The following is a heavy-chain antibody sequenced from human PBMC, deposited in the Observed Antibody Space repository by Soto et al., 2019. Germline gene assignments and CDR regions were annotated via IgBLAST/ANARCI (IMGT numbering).Heavy chain of an antibody. CDR2: ISSSSSTI. D-gene: IGHD3-3*01. Sequence: EVQLVESGGGLVQPGGSLRLSCAASGFTFSSYSMNWVRQAPGKGLEWVSYISSSSSTIYYADSVKGRFTISRDNAKNSLYLQMNSLRAEDTAVYYCARNQGIFGVVIIPDAFDYWGQGTLVTVSS. J-gene: IGHJ4*02. CDR3: ARNQGIFGVVIIPDAFDY. V-gene: IGHV3-48*01. CDR1: GFTFSSYS.